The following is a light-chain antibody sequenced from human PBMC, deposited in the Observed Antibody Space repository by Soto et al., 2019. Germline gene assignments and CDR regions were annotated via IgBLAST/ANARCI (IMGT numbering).Light chain of an antibody. Sequence: QSALTQPRSGSGSPGQSVTISCTGTSSDVGGYNYVSWYQQHPGKAPKLMIYDVSKRPSGVPDRFSGSKSGNTASLTISWLQAEDEADYNCCSYVGSYTLVFGGGTKLTVL. CDR1: SSDVGGYNY. CDR3: CSYVGSYTLV. V-gene: IGLV2-11*01. J-gene: IGLJ2*01. CDR2: DVS.